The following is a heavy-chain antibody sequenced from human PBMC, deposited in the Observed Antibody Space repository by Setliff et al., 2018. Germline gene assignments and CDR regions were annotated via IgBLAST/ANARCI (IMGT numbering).Heavy chain of an antibody. D-gene: IGHD3-3*01. Sequence: GGSLRLSCAASGSTFSSYTMHWVRQAPGKGLEWVAVIWHDGTSKYYADSVKGRFDISRDSSKNTVYLQMNSLTAEDTAMYYCATLSKDLNYWGQGTLVTVSS. CDR2: IWHDGTSK. J-gene: IGHJ4*02. CDR1: GSTFSSYT. V-gene: IGHV3-30*07. CDR3: ATLSKDLNY.